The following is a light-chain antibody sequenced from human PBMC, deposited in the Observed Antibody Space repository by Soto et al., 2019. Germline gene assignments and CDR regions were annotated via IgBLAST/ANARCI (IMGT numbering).Light chain of an antibody. CDR1: QSVSSSY. Sequence: EIVLTQSPGTLSLSPGERATLSCRASQSVSSSYLAWYQQKPGQAPRLLIYGASSRATGIPDRFSGSGSGTDFTLNISRLEPEDFAVYDCQQYGSSPPLTFGVGTKVEIK. V-gene: IGKV3-20*01. CDR3: QQYGSSPPLT. J-gene: IGKJ4*01. CDR2: GAS.